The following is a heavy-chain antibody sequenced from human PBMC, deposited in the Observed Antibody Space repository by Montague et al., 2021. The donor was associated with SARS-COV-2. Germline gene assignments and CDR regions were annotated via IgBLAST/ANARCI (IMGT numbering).Heavy chain of an antibody. Sequence: SETLSLTCAVFGGSFPGYQWTWIRQTPGKGLEWLGQIDYFGDSTXRPTLQNRVSLSVDTSRNQISLQVTSLTAADTATYYCARRAVLGPRRGIHSWGPGTLVTVSS. CDR2: IDYFGDS. D-gene: IGHD3-16*01. J-gene: IGHJ5*01. CDR3: ARRAVLGPRRGIHS. V-gene: IGHV4-34*01. CDR1: GGSFPGYQ.